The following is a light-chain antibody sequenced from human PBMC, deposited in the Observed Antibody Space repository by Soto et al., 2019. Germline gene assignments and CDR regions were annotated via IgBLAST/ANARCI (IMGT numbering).Light chain of an antibody. CDR2: AAS. CDR3: QKYSSAPNT. J-gene: IGKJ2*01. Sequence: QMTQSPSSLSASVGDRVTITCRASHAISSSLAWYQQKPGKVPKLLIYAASTLHAGVQSRVSGSGSGTLFTLTINSLQPEDVATDYCQKYSSAPNTIGRGTRLEIK. CDR1: HAISSS. V-gene: IGKV1-27*01.